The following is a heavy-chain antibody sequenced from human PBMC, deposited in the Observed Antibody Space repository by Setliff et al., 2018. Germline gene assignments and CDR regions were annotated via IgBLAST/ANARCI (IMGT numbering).Heavy chain of an antibody. Sequence: GGSLRLSCAVSGFTFSSYSMNWVRQAPGKGLEWVSGISGYGSRTYYADSVKGRSTISRDNSQNTMYLQMNSLRADDTAVYYCAGDPPRSDWRLDSWGQGTLVTVSS. D-gene: IGHD1-26*01. CDR1: GFTFSSYS. CDR3: AGDPPRSDWRLDS. J-gene: IGHJ4*02. CDR2: ISGYGSRT. V-gene: IGHV3-23*01.